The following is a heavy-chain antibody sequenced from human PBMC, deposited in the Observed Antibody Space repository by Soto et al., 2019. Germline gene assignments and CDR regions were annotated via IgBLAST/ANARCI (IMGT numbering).Heavy chain of an antibody. D-gene: IGHD5-12*01. Sequence: ASVKVSCKASGYTFTSYGISWVRQAPGQGLEWMGWISAYNGNTNYAQKLQGRVTMTTDTSTSTAYMELRSLRSDDTAVYYCAGEVVATFNYYYGMDVWGQGTTVTVSS. CDR3: AGEVVATFNYYYGMDV. CDR2: ISAYNGNT. J-gene: IGHJ6*02. V-gene: IGHV1-18*01. CDR1: GYTFTSYG.